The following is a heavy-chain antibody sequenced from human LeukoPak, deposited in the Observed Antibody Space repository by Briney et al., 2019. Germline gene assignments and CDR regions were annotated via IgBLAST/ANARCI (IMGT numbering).Heavy chain of an antibody. CDR3: AKDLRDSSGYYFTGYAFDI. V-gene: IGHV3-23*01. D-gene: IGHD3-22*01. CDR1: GFTFSSYA. Sequence: PGGSLRLSCAASGFTFSSYAMSWVRQAPGKGLEWVSAISGSGGSTYYADSVKGRFTISRDNSKNTLYLQMNSLRAEGTAVYYCAKDLRDSSGYYFTGYAFDIWGQGTMVTVSS. J-gene: IGHJ3*02. CDR2: ISGSGGST.